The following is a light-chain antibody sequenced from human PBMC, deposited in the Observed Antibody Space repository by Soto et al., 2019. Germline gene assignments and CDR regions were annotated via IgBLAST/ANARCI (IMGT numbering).Light chain of an antibody. CDR1: QGVSST. V-gene: IGKV3-15*01. J-gene: IGKJ5*01. Sequence: ELALTQSPCPLSLSPGDSATLSCSASQGVSSTFFAWYQHKPGRPPRLLLYGASTRDTGIPARFSGSGSCTKFTPTISSLQSQYFAVYYCQQYNNWPTITLDQGKRVEI. CDR3: QQYNNWPTIT. CDR2: GAS.